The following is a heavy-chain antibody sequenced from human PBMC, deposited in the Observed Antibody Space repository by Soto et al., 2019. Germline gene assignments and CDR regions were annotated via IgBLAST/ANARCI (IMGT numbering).Heavy chain of an antibody. CDR2: IYYSGST. CDR3: AHRPRLRYFDN. J-gene: IGHJ4*02. Sequence: SETLSLTCTVSGGSISSYYWSWIRQPPGKGLEWIGYIYYSGSTNYNPSLKSRVTITKDTSKNQVVLTMTNMDPMDTGTYYCAHRPRLRYFDNWGQGTLVTVSS. V-gene: IGHV4-59*01. CDR1: GGSISSYY. D-gene: IGHD3-9*01.